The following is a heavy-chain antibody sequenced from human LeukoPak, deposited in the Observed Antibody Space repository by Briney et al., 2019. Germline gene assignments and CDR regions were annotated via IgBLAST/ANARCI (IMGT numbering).Heavy chain of an antibody. Sequence: ASVKVSCKASGYTFTSYDINWVRQATGQGLEWMGWMNPNSGNTGYAQKFQGRVTMTRYTSISTAYMELSSLRSEDTAVYYCARVRGEQLVVYWFDPWGQGTLVTVSS. V-gene: IGHV1-8*01. CDR3: ARVRGEQLVVYWFDP. CDR2: MNPNSGNT. CDR1: GYTFTSYD. J-gene: IGHJ5*02. D-gene: IGHD6-6*01.